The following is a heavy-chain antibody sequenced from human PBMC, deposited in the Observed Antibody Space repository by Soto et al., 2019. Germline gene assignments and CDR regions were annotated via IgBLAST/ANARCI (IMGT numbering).Heavy chain of an antibody. Sequence: HLQLQESGPGLVKPSETLSLTCTVSGDSISNSNYYWGWIRQAPGKGLEWIANIYYSGITYCNPSLKSRVAISVDTSKNQFSLKLSSVTAADTAIYYCARSNSGYYKWFDPWGQGTLVTVSS. CDR3: ARSNSGYYKWFDP. CDR2: IYYSGIT. V-gene: IGHV4-39*01. J-gene: IGHJ5*02. CDR1: GDSISNSNYY. D-gene: IGHD3-22*01.